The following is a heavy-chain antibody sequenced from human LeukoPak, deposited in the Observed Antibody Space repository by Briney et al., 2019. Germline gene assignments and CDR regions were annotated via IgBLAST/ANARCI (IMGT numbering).Heavy chain of an antibody. CDR3: SRHVNTFDY. Sequence: SETLSLTCSVSGGSISSRNHYWGWIRQPPGKGLEWIGSIFYTGNTYYNPSLRSRVTMSVDTSKNHFSLNLSSVTAADMAVYYCSRHVNTFDYWGQGALLTVSS. V-gene: IGHV4-39*01. CDR2: IFYTGNT. CDR1: GGSISSRNHY. J-gene: IGHJ4*02.